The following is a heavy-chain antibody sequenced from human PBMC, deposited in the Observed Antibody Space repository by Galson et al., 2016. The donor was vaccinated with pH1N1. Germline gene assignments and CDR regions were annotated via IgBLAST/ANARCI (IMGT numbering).Heavy chain of an antibody. Sequence: ETLSLTCTVSGGSLSSYYWSWIRQPAGKGLECIGRIYTSGAANYNPSLKSRVTMSLETSKNQFSLKLTSVTAADAAVDYCAMGGGFAELSSGWFGPWGQGILVTVSS. CDR2: IYTSGAA. V-gene: IGHV4-4*07. CDR1: GGSLSSYY. CDR3: AMGGGFAELSSGWFGP. J-gene: IGHJ5*02. D-gene: IGHD3-10*01.